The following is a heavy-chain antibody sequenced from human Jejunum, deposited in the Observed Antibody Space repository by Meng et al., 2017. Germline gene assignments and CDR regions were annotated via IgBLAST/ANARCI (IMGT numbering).Heavy chain of an antibody. D-gene: IGHD1-26*01. CDR2: IYENGNT. CDR1: GYSISRGYY. V-gene: IGHV4-38-2*02. Sequence: SETLSLTCTVSGYSISRGYYWGWIRQPPGKGLEWIGNIYENGNTFYNPSLESRVTISVDTSKNQYSLKLASVTATDTAVYYCARAYFVTYSGTSGEGQPGAFHIWGQGRMVTVSS. J-gene: IGHJ3*02. CDR3: ARAYFVTYSGTSGEGQPGAFHI.